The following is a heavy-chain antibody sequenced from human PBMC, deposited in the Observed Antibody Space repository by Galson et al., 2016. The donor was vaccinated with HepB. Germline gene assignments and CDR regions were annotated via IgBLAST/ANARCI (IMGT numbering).Heavy chain of an antibody. V-gene: IGHV3-30*04. D-gene: IGHD1-7*01. Sequence: SLRLSCAASGFTFSNYAMHWVRQAPGKGLEWVAVISYHGSNKFYADSVKGRFTISRDNSKNTLSLQVNSLRAEDTAVYYCVRNPTGNYVGGQGTLVTVSS. CDR2: ISYHGSNK. CDR3: VRNPTGNYV. J-gene: IGHJ4*02. CDR1: GFTFSNYA.